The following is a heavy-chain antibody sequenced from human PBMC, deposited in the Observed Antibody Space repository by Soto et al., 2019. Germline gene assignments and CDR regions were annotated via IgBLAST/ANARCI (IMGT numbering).Heavy chain of an antibody. CDR3: ARDLSWGSNWYYYMDV. CDR1: GFILSDCA. CDR2: ISSSSSVI. D-gene: IGHD7-27*01. V-gene: IGHV3-48*01. J-gene: IGHJ6*03. Sequence: EVQLVESGGGLVQPGGSLRLSCATSGFILSDCAMNWVRQAPGKGLEWVSYISSSSSVIDYADSVKGRFTVSRDNARNSLYLHMNSLRAEYTAVYYCARDLSWGSNWYYYMDVWGKGTTVTVSS.